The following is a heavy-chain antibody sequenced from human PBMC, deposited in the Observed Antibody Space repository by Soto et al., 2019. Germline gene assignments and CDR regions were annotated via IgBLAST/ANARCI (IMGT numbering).Heavy chain of an antibody. D-gene: IGHD1-26*01. V-gene: IGHV4-39*01. Sequence: QLQLQESGPGLVKPSETLSLTCTVSGGSISSSNYYWGWIRQPPGMGLEWIGSIYYGGTTYYNPSLKGRVTISVDTSKNQFSLKLSSVTAADTAVYYCAIPVYSGTWAFDYWGQGTLVTVSS. CDR2: IYYGGTT. CDR3: AIPVYSGTWAFDY. J-gene: IGHJ4*02. CDR1: GGSISSSNYY.